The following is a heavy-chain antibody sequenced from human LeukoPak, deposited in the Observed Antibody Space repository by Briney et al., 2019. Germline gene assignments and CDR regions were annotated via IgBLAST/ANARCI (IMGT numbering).Heavy chain of an antibody. Sequence: ASVKVSCKASGYTFTSYYMHWVRQAPGQGLEWMGIINPSGGSTSYAQKFQGRVTMTRDTSTSTVYMELSSPRAEDTAVYYCAKSIAVAYIDYWGQGTLVTVSS. V-gene: IGHV1-46*01. CDR2: INPSGGST. J-gene: IGHJ4*02. CDR1: GYTFTSYY. CDR3: AKSIAVAYIDY. D-gene: IGHD6-19*01.